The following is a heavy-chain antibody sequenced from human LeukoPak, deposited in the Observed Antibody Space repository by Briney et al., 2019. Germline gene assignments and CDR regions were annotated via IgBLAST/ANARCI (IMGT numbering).Heavy chain of an antibody. Sequence: SETLSLTCTVSGGSISSSSYYWGWIRQPPGKGLEWIGSIYYSGSTYYNPSLKSRVTISVDTSKNQSSLKLSSVTAADTAVYYCARLAGTICYYYYMDVWGKGTTVTVSS. J-gene: IGHJ6*03. D-gene: IGHD1-7*01. CDR2: IYYSGST. V-gene: IGHV4-39*01. CDR1: GGSISSSSYY. CDR3: ARLAGTICYYYYMDV.